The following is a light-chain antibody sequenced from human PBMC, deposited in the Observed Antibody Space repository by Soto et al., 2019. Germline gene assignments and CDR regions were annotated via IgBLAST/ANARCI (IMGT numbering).Light chain of an antibody. J-gene: IGKJ2*01. Sequence: ELVMTQSPATLSVSPGERATLSCRASQSVSSNLAWYQQKPGQAPRLIIYGASTRATGIPARFSGSGSGTEFTLTITSLQSEDSAVYYCQQYNYWPPGTFGQGTKLEIK. CDR2: GAS. CDR3: QQYNYWPPGT. V-gene: IGKV3D-15*01. CDR1: QSVSSN.